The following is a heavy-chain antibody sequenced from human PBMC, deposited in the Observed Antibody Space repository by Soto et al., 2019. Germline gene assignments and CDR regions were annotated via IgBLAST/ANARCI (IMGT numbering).Heavy chain of an antibody. Sequence: GGSLRLSCAASGFRFSNYDMHWVRQATGKGLEWVSGIGTAGDPYYPDPVQGRFTISRENAKNSLYLHMNSLRAGETAIYYCARGILGNGDYYYGMDVWGQGTTVTVSS. CDR3: ARGILGNGDYYYGMDV. CDR1: GFRFSNYD. J-gene: IGHJ6*02. CDR2: IGTAGDP. V-gene: IGHV3-13*05. D-gene: IGHD7-27*01.